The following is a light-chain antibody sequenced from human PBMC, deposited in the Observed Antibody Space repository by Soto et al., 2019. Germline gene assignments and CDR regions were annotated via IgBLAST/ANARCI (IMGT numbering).Light chain of an antibody. J-gene: IGKJ1*01. CDR2: GAS. CDR1: QSVSSD. CDR3: QHYNNWPRT. V-gene: IGKV3-15*01. Sequence: EIVLTQSPGTLSLSPGERATLSCRASQSVSSDLAWYHQKPGQAPRLLIYGASTRATGIPARFSGSGSGTEFTLTINSLQSEDFAVYYCQHYNNWPRTFGQGTKVDIK.